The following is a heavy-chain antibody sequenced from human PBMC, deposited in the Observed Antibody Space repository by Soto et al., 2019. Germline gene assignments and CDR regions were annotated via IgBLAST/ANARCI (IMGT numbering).Heavy chain of an antibody. CDR1: GGAFSSYA. V-gene: IGHV1-69*13. CDR2: IIPIFGTA. J-gene: IGHJ6*02. Sequence: SVKVSCKASGGAFSSYAISWVRQAPGQGLEWMGGIIPIFGTANYAQKFQGRVTITADESTSTAYMELSSLRSEDTAVYYCASVVGATVHYYYYGMDVWGQGTTVTVSS. D-gene: IGHD1-26*01. CDR3: ASVVGATVHYYYYGMDV.